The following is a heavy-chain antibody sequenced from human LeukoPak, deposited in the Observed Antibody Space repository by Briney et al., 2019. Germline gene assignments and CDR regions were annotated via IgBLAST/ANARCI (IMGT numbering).Heavy chain of an antibody. J-gene: IGHJ4*02. D-gene: IGHD5-12*01. CDR2: IKTKSDGGTT. V-gene: IGHV3-15*01. CDR1: GFTFTNAW. Sequence: PGGSLRLSCEASGFTFTNAWMSWVRQAPGKGLEWVGRIKTKSDGGTTDYAAPVKGRFTISRDDSKKTLYLQMNSLRAEDTAVYYCARKIMATPPGYFDYWGQGTLVTVSS. CDR3: ARKIMATPPGYFDY.